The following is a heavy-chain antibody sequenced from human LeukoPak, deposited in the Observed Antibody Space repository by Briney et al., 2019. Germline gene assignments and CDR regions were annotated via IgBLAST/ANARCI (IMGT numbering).Heavy chain of an antibody. CDR3: ARDIGSSWTLFGY. Sequence: GALRVSCAASGFIFSSYGMHWVRQAPGKGLEWVAVIWYDGSNKYYADSVKGRFTISRDNSKNTLHLQMNSLRAEDTAVYYCARDIGSSWTLFGYWGQGTLVTVSS. J-gene: IGHJ4*02. D-gene: IGHD6-13*01. CDR2: IWYDGSNK. CDR1: GFIFSSYG. V-gene: IGHV3-33*01.